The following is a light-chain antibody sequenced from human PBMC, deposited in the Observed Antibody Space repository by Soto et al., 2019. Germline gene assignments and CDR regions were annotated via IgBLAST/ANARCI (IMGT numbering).Light chain of an antibody. CDR3: QHRSNWLGT. CDR1: QSVGGF. J-gene: IGKJ3*01. CDR2: DAS. V-gene: IGKV3-11*01. Sequence: EIVLTQSPATLSLSPGERATLSCRASQSVGGFLAWYQQRSGQTPRLLISDASKRAPGIPARFSGSGSGTDFTLTISSLEPEDFAVYYCQHRSNWLGTFGPGTKVDIK.